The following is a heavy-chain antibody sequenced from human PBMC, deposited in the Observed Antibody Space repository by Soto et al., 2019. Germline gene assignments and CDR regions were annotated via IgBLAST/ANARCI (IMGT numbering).Heavy chain of an antibody. D-gene: IGHD1-26*01. CDR2: ISGSGGNT. CDR1: GFTFSTDA. J-gene: IGHJ6*02. V-gene: IGHV3-23*01. Sequence: GGSLRLSCAASGFTFSTDAMSWVRQAPGKGLEWVSAISGSGGNTYYADSVRSRFTISRDNSKNTLYLQMNSLRADDTAVYYCARDMSGGTYNYYYGMDVWGQGTTVTVSS. CDR3: ARDMSGGTYNYYYGMDV.